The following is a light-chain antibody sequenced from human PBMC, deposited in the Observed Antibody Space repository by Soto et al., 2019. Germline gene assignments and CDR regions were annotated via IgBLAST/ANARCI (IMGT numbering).Light chain of an antibody. CDR3: QSYRL. J-gene: IGLJ3*02. V-gene: IGLV1-40*01. CDR1: SSDIGAGYD. Sequence: QSVLTQPPSVSGAPGQRVTISCTGSSSDIGAGYDVQWYQQLPGTAPKLLIYGNTNRPSGVPDRFSGSKSGTSASLAITGLQAEDEADYYRQSYRLFGGGTKLTVL. CDR2: GNT.